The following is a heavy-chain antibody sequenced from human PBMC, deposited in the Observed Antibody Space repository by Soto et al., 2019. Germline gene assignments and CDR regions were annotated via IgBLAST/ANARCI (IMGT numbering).Heavy chain of an antibody. J-gene: IGHJ4*02. V-gene: IGHV4-59*01. Sequence: SETLSLTCTVSGGSISSYYWSWIRQPPGKGLEWIGYIYYSGSTNYNPSLKSRVTISVDTSKNQFSLKLSSVTAADTAVYYCARAALSGLNIDYWGQGTLVTVSS. CDR1: GGSISSYY. CDR3: ARAALSGLNIDY. CDR2: IYYSGST.